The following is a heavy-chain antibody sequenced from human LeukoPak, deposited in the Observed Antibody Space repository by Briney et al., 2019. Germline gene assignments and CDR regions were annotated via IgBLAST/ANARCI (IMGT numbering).Heavy chain of an antibody. CDR1: GGPFSGYY. J-gene: IGHJ4*02. V-gene: IGHV4-34*01. Sequence: SETLSLTCAVYGGPFSGYYWSWIRQPPGKGLEWIGEIHPTGITNYTPSLKSRVALSVDTSKNQFSLNLTSVTAADTAVYYCARRYYYNLGSFPFDFWGQRSLVTVSS. CDR3: ARRYYYNLGSFPFDF. CDR2: IHPTGIT. D-gene: IGHD3-10*01.